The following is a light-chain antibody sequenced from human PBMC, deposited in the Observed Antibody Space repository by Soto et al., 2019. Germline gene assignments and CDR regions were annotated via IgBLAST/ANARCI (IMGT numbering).Light chain of an antibody. CDR2: EVS. CDR1: SSDVGAYNY. J-gene: IGLJ3*02. V-gene: IGLV2-14*01. Sequence: QSALTQPASVSGSPGQSITISCTGTSSDVGAYNYVSWYQQHPGKAPKLMIYEVSSRPSGVSNRFSGSKSGNTASLTISGLQAEDEADYYCASYTSSSTWVFGGGTKVTVL. CDR3: ASYTSSSTWV.